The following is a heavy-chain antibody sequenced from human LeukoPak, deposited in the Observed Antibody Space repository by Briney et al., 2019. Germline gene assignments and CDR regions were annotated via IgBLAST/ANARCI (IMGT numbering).Heavy chain of an antibody. CDR1: GFTFSSYS. Sequence: GGTLSLSCAASGFTFSSYSMNWVRQAPGKGLEWVSSISSSSSYKYYADSVKGRFTISRDNANNSLYLQMNSLRAEDTAVYYCARARPGPFVYWGQGTLVTVSS. V-gene: IGHV3-21*01. CDR3: ARARPGPFVY. CDR2: ISSSSSYK. J-gene: IGHJ4*02.